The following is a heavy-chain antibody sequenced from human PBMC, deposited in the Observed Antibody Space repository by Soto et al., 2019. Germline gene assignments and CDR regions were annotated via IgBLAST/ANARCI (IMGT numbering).Heavy chain of an antibody. CDR3: ARPYYYDSSGPYYFDY. J-gene: IGHJ4*02. Sequence: SVKVSCKASGGTFSSYAISWVRQAPGQGLEWMGGIIPIFGTANYAQKFQGRVTITADESTCTAYMELSSLRSEDTAVYYCARPYYYDSSGPYYFDYWGQGTLVTVSS. D-gene: IGHD3-22*01. V-gene: IGHV1-69*13. CDR2: IIPIFGTA. CDR1: GGTFSSYA.